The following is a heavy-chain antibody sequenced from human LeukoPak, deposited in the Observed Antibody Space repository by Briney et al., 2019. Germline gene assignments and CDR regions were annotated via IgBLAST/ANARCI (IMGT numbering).Heavy chain of an antibody. CDR3: ARTVVAARPNRWFDP. CDR2: ISSSGSTI. J-gene: IGHJ5*02. D-gene: IGHD6-6*01. Sequence: GGSLRLSCAASGFTFSDYYMSWIRQAPGKGLEWVSYISSSGSTIYYADSVKGRFTISRDNAKNSLYLQMNSLRAEDTAVYYCARTVVAARPNRWFDPWGQGTLDTVSS. CDR1: GFTFSDYY. V-gene: IGHV3-11*01.